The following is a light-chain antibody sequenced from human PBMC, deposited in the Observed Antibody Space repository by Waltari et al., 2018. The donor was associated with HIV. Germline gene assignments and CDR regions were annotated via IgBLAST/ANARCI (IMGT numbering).Light chain of an antibody. CDR2: GAS. V-gene: IGKV3-20*01. CDR1: QNINSNY. CDR3: QHYTSSPTYT. J-gene: IGKJ2*01. Sequence: EIVLTQSPGTLSLSPGERATLSCRTSQNINSNYLAWYQQKPGQAPRLLMYGASTRATGIPDRFSGSRSGTDFTLTINRLEPEDFAVYYCQHYTSSPTYTFGQGTKLEIK.